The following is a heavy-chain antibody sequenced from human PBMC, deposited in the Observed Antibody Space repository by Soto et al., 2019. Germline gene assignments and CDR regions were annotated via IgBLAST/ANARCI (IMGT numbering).Heavy chain of an antibody. CDR3: SRGGAYVGWLY. D-gene: IGHD3-10*02. V-gene: IGHV4-34*01. CDR2: INHRGST. CDR1: GGSFSGYY. J-gene: IGHJ4*02. Sequence: QVQLQQWGAGLLKPSETLSLTCAVYGGSFSGYYWSWIRQPPGKGLEWIGEINHRGSTNYNPSLKRRVSISKDTSKNQFSLKLSSVTAADTAVYYCSRGGAYVGWLYWGQGTLVTVSS.